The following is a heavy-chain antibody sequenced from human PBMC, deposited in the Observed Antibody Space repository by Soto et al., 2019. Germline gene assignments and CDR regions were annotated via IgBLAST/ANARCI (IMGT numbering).Heavy chain of an antibody. Sequence: EVQLVESGGGLVKPGGSLRLYCAASGFTFSSYSMSWVRQAPGKGLEWVSSISSSSSYIYYTDSVKGRCTISRDNANHSLYQQINSLRAEDTAEYYRARWKYYYDSHHGGWFDPWGQGTLVPVSS. CDR3: ARWKYYYDSHHGGWFDP. D-gene: IGHD3-22*01. CDR1: GFTFSSYS. CDR2: ISSSSSYI. V-gene: IGHV3-21*01. J-gene: IGHJ5*02.